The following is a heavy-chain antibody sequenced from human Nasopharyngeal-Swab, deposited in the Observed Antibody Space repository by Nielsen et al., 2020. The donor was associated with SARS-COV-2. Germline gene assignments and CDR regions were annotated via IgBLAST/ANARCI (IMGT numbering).Heavy chain of an antibody. Sequence: WVRQAPGQGLEWRGWMNPNSGKTGYAKKFQGRVTMTRNTSIGTAYMELSSLRSEDTAVYYCASRYYDFWSGYPSAFDIWGQGTMVTVSS. J-gene: IGHJ3*02. CDR2: MNPNSGKT. D-gene: IGHD3-3*01. CDR3: ASRYYDFWSGYPSAFDI. V-gene: IGHV1-8*01.